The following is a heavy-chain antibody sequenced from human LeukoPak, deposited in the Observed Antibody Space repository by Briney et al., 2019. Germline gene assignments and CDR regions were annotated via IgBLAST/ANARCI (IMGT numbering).Heavy chain of an antibody. CDR1: GFTFSNYW. D-gene: IGHD3-10*01. J-gene: IGHJ4*02. CDR3: ARGGHRQKEF. Sequence: GGSLRLSCAASGFTFSNYWMTWVRQSPGKGLEWVAIIKPDGSGKYHVDSVKGRFTISRDNAKNPLYLQMSSLRAEDTAVYYCARGGHRQKEFWGQGTLVTVSS. V-gene: IGHV3-7*01. CDR2: IKPDGSGK.